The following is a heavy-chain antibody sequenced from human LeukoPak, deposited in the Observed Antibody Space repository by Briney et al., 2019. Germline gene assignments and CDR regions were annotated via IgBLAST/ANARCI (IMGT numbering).Heavy chain of an antibody. CDR3: AKDAYGSGSYYLPYYMDV. V-gene: IGHV3-23*01. Sequence: GGTLRLSCAASGFTFSSYGMSWVRQAPGKGLEWVSAISGSGGSTYYADSVKGRFTISRDNSKNTLYLQMNSLRAEDTAVYYCAKDAYGSGSYYLPYYMDVWGKGTTVTISS. J-gene: IGHJ6*03. CDR1: GFTFSSYG. D-gene: IGHD3-10*01. CDR2: ISGSGGST.